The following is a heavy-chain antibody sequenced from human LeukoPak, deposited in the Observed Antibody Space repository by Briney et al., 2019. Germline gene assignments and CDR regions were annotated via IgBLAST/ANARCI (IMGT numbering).Heavy chain of an antibody. CDR3: ARNQQLGGHSYYYYGMDV. J-gene: IGHJ6*02. CDR2: ISDGGVTT. Sequence: GGSLRLSCVGSGFTSIAYALTWARQAPGEGLEWVSGISDGGVTTYYADSVKGRFTISRDNSKNTLYLQMNSLRADDTAIYYCARNQQLGGHSYYYYGMDVWGQGTTVTVSS. V-gene: IGHV3-23*01. D-gene: IGHD3-16*01. CDR1: GFTSIAYA.